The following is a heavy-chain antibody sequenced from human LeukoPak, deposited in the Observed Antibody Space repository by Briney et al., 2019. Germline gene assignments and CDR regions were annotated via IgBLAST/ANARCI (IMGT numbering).Heavy chain of an antibody. CDR2: ISSSSSYI. CDR1: GFTFSSYS. CDR3: ARDNIVATIIPRYFDY. D-gene: IGHD5-12*01. V-gene: IGHV3-21*01. J-gene: IGHJ4*02. Sequence: GGSLRLSCAASGFTFSSYSMNWVRQAPGKGLEWVSSISSSSSYIYYADSVKGRFTISRDNAKNSLYLQMNSLRAEDTAVYYYARDNIVATIIPRYFDYWGQGTLVTVSP.